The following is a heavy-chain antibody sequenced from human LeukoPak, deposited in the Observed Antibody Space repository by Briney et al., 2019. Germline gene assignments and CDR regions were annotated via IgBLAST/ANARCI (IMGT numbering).Heavy chain of an antibody. V-gene: IGHV3-11*01. D-gene: IGHD2-2*01. CDR1: GFSFSDYY. CDR2: ISSSGSTI. CDR3: ARDLVAVVPAAPFAY. J-gene: IGHJ4*02. Sequence: KPGGSLRLSCAASGFSFSDYYMSWIRQAPGKGLEWVSHISSSGSTIYYADSVKGRLTISRDNAKNSLHLQLNSLRVEDTAVYYCARDLVAVVPAAPFAYWGQGTLVTVSS.